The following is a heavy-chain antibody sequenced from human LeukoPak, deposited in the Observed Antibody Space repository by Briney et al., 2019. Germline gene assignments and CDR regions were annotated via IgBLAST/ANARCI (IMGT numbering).Heavy chain of an antibody. CDR3: ARATLLWFGEHNLFDY. Sequence: GRSLRLSCAASGFAFSSYGMHWVRQAPGKGLEWVAVISYDGSNKYYADSVKSRFTISRDNAKNSLYLQMNSLRAEDTAVYYCARATLLWFGEHNLFDYWGQGTLVTVSS. CDR1: GFAFSSYG. V-gene: IGHV3-30*03. CDR2: ISYDGSNK. J-gene: IGHJ4*02. D-gene: IGHD3-10*01.